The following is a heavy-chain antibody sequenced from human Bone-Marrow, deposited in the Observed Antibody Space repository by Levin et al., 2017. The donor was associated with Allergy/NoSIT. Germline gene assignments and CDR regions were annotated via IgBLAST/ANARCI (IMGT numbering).Heavy chain of an antibody. CDR2: IYSEGTT. D-gene: IGHD2-8*02. V-gene: IGHV3-66*01. J-gene: IGHJ4*02. CDR3: ARDGGVQVGGDY. CDR1: GFTVSSNY. Sequence: GGSLRLSCVASGFTVSSNYMRWVRQAPGKGLEWVSLIYSEGTTDYADSVKGRFTISRDKSKNTLYLQMNSLRVEDTAVCYCARDGGVQVGGDYVGQGTLVTVSS.